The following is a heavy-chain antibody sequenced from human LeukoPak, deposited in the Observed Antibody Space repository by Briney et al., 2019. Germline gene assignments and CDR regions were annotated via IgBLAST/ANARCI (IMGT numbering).Heavy chain of an antibody. CDR2: IYTSGST. CDR3: AIRRTIFGVVSVPYYMDV. CDR1: GGSINSYY. D-gene: IGHD3-3*01. J-gene: IGHJ6*03. V-gene: IGHV4-4*07. Sequence: PSETLSLTCTVSGGSINSYYWSWIRQPAGKGLEWIGRIYTSGSTNYNPSLKSRVTMSVDTSKNQFSLKLSSVTAADTAVYYCAIRRTIFGVVSVPYYMDVWGKGTTVTVSS.